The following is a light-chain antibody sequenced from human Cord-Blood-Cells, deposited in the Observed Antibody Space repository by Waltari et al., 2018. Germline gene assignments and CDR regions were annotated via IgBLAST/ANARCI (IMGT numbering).Light chain of an antibody. Sequence: QSVLTQPPPMTVAPGQRVTISCPLSSSKMVAGYAVLWYQQLQGTAPKLLIYGNSNRPSGVPDRFSGSKSGTSASLAITGLQAEDEADYYCQSYDSSLSGSVFGTGTKVTVL. V-gene: IGLV1-40*01. J-gene: IGLJ1*01. CDR1: SSKMVAGYA. CDR2: GNS. CDR3: QSYDSSLSGSV.